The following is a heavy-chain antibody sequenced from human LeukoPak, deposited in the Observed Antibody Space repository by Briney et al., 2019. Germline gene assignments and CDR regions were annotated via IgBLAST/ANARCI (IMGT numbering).Heavy chain of an antibody. V-gene: IGHV3-23*01. J-gene: IGHJ4*02. CDR1: GFTFVSYA. CDR3: AKDGKGSSWYYSHYYFDY. D-gene: IGHD6-13*01. Sequence: GGSLRLSCAASGFTFVSYAMTWVRPAPGKGLEWVSAVSGSGGHTYYADSVKGRFTISRDNSKNTLYLQMNSLRAEDTAVYYCAKDGKGSSWYYSHYYFDYGGQGTLVTVSS. CDR2: VSGSGGHT.